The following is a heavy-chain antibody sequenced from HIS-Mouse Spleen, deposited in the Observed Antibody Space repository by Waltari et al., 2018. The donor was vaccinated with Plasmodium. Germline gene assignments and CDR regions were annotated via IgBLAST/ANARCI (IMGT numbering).Heavy chain of an antibody. J-gene: IGHJ1*01. Sequence: QVQLVQSGDEVKKPGASVKVSCKASGYTFTGYYMHWVRQAPGQGLEWMGWINPNSGATNYAQKFQGRVPMTRDTSISTAYMELSRLRSDDTAVYYCARVLGYKAAAGTFVEYFQHWGQGTLVTVSS. CDR3: ARVLGYKAAAGTFVEYFQH. CDR2: INPNSGAT. D-gene: IGHD6-13*01. V-gene: IGHV1-2*02. CDR1: GYTFTGYY.